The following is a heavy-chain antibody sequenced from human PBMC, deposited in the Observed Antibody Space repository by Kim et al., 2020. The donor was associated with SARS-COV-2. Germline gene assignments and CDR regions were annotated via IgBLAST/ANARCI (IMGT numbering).Heavy chain of an antibody. CDR3: AKTLWFGELLFGGFDP. D-gene: IGHD3-10*01. Sequence: SVKGRFTIARDNSKNTLYLQMNSLRAEDTAVYYCAKTLWFGELLFGGFDPWGQGTLVTVSS. J-gene: IGHJ5*02. V-gene: IGHV3-23*01.